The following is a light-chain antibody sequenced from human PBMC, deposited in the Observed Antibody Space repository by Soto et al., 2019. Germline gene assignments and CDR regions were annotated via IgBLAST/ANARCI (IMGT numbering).Light chain of an antibody. CDR3: LQDYNFPRT. CDR2: GAS. CDR1: QAIRND. J-gene: IGKJ1*01. V-gene: IGKV1-6*01. Sequence: AIPMTQSPSSLSASVGDRVTITCRASQAIRNDLGWYQQIPGKAPKLLIYGASTLQSGVPSRFSGRGSGTDFTLTINSLQPEDFATYYCLQDYNFPRTFGQGTKVEIK.